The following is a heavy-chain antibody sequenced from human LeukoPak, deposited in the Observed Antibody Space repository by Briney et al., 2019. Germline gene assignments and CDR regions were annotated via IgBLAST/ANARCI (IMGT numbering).Heavy chain of an antibody. CDR2: INPNSGGT. V-gene: IGHV1-2*04. Sequence: ASVKVSCKASGYTFTGYYMHWVRQAPGQGLEWMGWINPNSGGTSYAQKFQGWVTMTRDTSISTAYMELSRLRSDDTAVYYCARVDTAMAIDYWGQGTLVTVSS. J-gene: IGHJ4*02. D-gene: IGHD5-18*01. CDR1: GYTFTGYY. CDR3: ARVDTAMAIDY.